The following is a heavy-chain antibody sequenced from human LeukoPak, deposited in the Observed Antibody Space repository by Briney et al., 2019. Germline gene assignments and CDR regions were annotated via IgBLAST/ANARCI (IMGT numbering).Heavy chain of an antibody. CDR2: IYTSGST. J-gene: IGHJ4*02. CDR1: GGSISSGSYY. Sequence: SQTLSLTCTVSGGSISSGSYYWSWIRQPAGKGLEWIGRIYTSGSTNYNPSLKSRVTISVDTSKNQFSLKLSSVTAADTAVYYCARETGLHDSTLFDYWGQGTLVTVSS. V-gene: IGHV4-61*02. D-gene: IGHD1-14*01. CDR3: ARETGLHDSTLFDY.